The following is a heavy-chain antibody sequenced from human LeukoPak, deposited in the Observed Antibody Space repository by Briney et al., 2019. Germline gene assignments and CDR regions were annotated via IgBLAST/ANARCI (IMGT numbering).Heavy chain of an antibody. D-gene: IGHD2/OR15-2a*01. V-gene: IGHV3-23*01. Sequence: PGGSLRLSCVASGFTFSEFAMSWVRQAPGAGPEWVSAIGGGDDDTYYADSVKGRFTVSRDNSGNTLYLQMSALRGKYTAVYYCAKDYFNRNGVFDAFDLWGHGTTVTVS. CDR1: GFTFSEFA. CDR3: AKDYFNRNGVFDAFDL. CDR2: IGGGDDDT. J-gene: IGHJ3*01.